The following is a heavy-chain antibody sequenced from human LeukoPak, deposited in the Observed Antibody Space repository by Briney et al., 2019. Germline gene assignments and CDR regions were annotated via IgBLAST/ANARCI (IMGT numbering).Heavy chain of an antibody. CDR1: GGSISSGSYY. CDR2: IYTSGST. V-gene: IGHV4-61*02. CDR3: ARAPERWYSYGSYTYYYMDV. J-gene: IGHJ6*03. D-gene: IGHD5-18*01. Sequence: PSETLSLTCTVSGGSISSGSYYWSWIRQPAGKGLEWIGRIYTSGSTNYNPSLESRVTISVDTSKNQISLKLSPVTAADTTVYYCARAPERWYSYGSYTYYYMDVWGKGTTVTVSS.